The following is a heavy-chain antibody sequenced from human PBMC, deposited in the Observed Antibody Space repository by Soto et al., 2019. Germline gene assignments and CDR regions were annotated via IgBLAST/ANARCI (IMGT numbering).Heavy chain of an antibody. CDR1: GVSFSISR. Sequence: SVGRYCVASGVSFSISRMAMVSQARGRGLDLIAALRLHRSTESYAECVGGRFTISMASSKSTLYLQMNTLILEYTAVYYRARGPGSLMPWALDYWGQGPLFTVSS. V-gene: IGHV3-33*01. J-gene: IGHJ4*02. D-gene: IGHD2-15*01. CDR2: LRLHRSTE. CDR3: ARGPGSLMPWALDY.